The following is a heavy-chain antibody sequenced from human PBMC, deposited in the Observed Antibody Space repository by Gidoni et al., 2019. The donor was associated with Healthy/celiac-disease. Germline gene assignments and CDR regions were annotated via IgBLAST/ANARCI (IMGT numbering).Heavy chain of an antibody. V-gene: IGHV1-46*01. CDR1: GYTTTSYY. J-gene: IGHJ4*02. Sequence: QVQLVQCGAEVKKTAASVKVSCTASGYTTTSYYMHWVRQCPGQGLEWMGIINPSGGSTSYAQKCQGRVTMTMDTSTSTGYMELSSLRSEDTAVYYCAILRAFSGYYPFDYWGQGTLVTVSS. CDR3: AILRAFSGYYPFDY. D-gene: IGHD3-22*01. CDR2: INPSGGST.